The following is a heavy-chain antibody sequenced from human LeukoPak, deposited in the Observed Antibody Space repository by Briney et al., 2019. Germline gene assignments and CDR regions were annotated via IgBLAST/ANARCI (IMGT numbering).Heavy chain of an antibody. Sequence: GGSLRLSCAASGFTFSSYAMSWVRQAPGKGLEWVSAISGSGGSTYYADSVKGRFTTSRDNSKNTLYLQMNSLRAEDTAVYYCAKDRTYYYDSSGYYTVDYWGQGTLVTVSS. CDR3: AKDRTYYYDSSGYYTVDY. D-gene: IGHD3-22*01. V-gene: IGHV3-23*01. J-gene: IGHJ4*02. CDR2: ISGSGGST. CDR1: GFTFSSYA.